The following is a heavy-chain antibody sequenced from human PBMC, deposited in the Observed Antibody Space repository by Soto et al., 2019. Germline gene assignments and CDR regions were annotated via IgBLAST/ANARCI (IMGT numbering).Heavy chain of an antibody. CDR1: GFTFSVCS. V-gene: IGHV3-21*02. J-gene: IGHJ2*01. CDR3: ARVPDGSGSAWFFDL. D-gene: IGHD6-19*01. Sequence: EVQLVESGGGLVKPGGSLRLSCAASGFTFSVCSMNWVRQAPGKGLEWVSSISGDSRYIYDAESLRGRFTISRDNAKNSLFLHINSLRVEDTAVYYCARVPDGSGSAWFFDLWGRGTLVTVSS. CDR2: ISGDSRYI.